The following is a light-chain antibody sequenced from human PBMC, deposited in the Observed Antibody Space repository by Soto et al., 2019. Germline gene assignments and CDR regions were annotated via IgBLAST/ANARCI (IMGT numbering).Light chain of an antibody. Sequence: EIVMTQSPATVPVSPGERFTLSCLASQSVSSNLAWYQQKPGQAPRLLIYGASSRATGIPDRFSGSGSGRDFTLTISGLEPEDFAVYYCQQYGSSPLISFGQGTRLDIK. CDR1: QSVSSN. CDR2: GAS. V-gene: IGKV3-20*01. J-gene: IGKJ5*01. CDR3: QQYGSSPLIS.